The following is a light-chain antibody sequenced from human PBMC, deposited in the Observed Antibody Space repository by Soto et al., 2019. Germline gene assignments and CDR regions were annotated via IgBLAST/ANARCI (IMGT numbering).Light chain of an antibody. J-gene: IGKJ1*01. Sequence: EIVLTQSPGTLSLSPGERATLSCRASQSVSSSYLAWYQQTPGQAPRLLIYGASSRANGIPARFSGSGSGTDFTLTISRLESEDFAVYYCQQYSSSPRWTFGQGTKVEIK. CDR3: QQYSSSPRWT. CDR1: QSVSSSY. V-gene: IGKV3-20*01. CDR2: GAS.